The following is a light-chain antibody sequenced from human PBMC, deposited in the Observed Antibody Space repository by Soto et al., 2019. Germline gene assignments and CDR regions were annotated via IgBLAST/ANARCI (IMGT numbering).Light chain of an antibody. J-gene: IGKJ2*01. CDR3: QQYNSYSPLMYT. CDR1: QSVSSW. V-gene: IGKV1-5*03. CDR2: KAS. Sequence: DIQMTQSPSTLSASVGDRVTITCRASQSVSSWLAWYQQKPGKAPKLLIYKASSLESGVPLRFSGSGSGTEFTLTISSLQPDDLATYYCQQYNSYSPLMYTFGQGTKLEIK.